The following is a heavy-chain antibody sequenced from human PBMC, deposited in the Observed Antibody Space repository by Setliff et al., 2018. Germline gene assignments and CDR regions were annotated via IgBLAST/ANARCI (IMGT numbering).Heavy chain of an antibody. V-gene: IGHV1-18*01. CDR2: ISASNGNI. J-gene: IGHJ5*02. CDR3: VRAPPTVVIPPGRAFFDP. CDR1: GYTFTNYG. Sequence: GASVKVSCKASGYTFTNYGISWVRQAPGQGLEWMGWISASNGNINYAQKFQGRVTMTTDTYTSTANMELRSLRSDDTAVYYCVRAPPTVVIPPGRAFFDPWGQGTLVTVSS. D-gene: IGHD2-2*01.